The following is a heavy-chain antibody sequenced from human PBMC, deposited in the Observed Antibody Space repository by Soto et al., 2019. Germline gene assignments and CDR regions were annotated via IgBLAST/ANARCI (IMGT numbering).Heavy chain of an antibody. V-gene: IGHV4-59*01. J-gene: IGHJ4*02. CDR3: AREAYDSSGLFDY. CDR1: GGSISSYY. D-gene: IGHD3-22*01. Sequence: SETLSLTCTVSGGSISSYYWSWIRQPPGKGLEWIGYIYYSGSTNYNPSLKSRVTISVDTSKNQFSLKLSSVTAADTAVYYCAREAYDSSGLFDYWGQGTLVTVSS. CDR2: IYYSGST.